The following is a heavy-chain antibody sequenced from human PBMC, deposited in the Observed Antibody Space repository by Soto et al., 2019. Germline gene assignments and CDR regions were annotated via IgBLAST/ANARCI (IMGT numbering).Heavy chain of an antibody. CDR1: GGPISTYC. V-gene: IGHV4-59*01. CDR2: ICYVGTT. D-gene: IGHD2-2*01. Sequence: QVQLQESGPGLVKPSETLSLTCTVSGGPISTYCWSWIRQSPGKGLEWIGFICYVGTTQYNPSFKSRVTISVETSKNQFSLSLTSVSAADTAVYYCARDAGYQLTGAFDIWGPGTMVAVAS. J-gene: IGHJ3*02. CDR3: ARDAGYQLTGAFDI.